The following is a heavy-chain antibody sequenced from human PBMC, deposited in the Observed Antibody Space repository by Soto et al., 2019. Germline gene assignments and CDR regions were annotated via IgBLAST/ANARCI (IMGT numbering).Heavy chain of an antibody. V-gene: IGHV3-48*03. D-gene: IGHD2-21*01. CDR1: GLSFSKFE. CDR2: ISSDGTTI. J-gene: IGHJ4*02. Sequence: GGPLGLSCDVSGLSFSKFEMTWVRQAPGKGLEWVSSISSDGTTIYYADSVQGRFTISRDNDKNSLYLQMNSLKGEDTATYYCVRVGVVARPYWGQGTPVTVSS. CDR3: VRVGVVARPY.